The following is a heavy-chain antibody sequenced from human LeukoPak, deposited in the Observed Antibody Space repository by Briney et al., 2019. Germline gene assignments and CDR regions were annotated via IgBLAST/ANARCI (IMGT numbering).Heavy chain of an antibody. Sequence: SETLSLTCTVSGGSISSSSYYWGWIREPPGKGLEWIANIYYSGSTYLNPSLKSRVTISIDTSKNQFSLKLTSVTAADTAVYYCARDRGSQPFIDYWGQGTLVTVSS. CDR3: ARDRGSQPFIDY. CDR2: IYYSGST. V-gene: IGHV4-39*02. D-gene: IGHD1-26*01. J-gene: IGHJ4*02. CDR1: GGSISSSSYY.